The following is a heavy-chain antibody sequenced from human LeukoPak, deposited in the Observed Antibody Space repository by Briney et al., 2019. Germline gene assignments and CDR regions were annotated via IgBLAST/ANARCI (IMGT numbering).Heavy chain of an antibody. Sequence: GGSLRLSCAASGFTFSSYSMNWVRQAPGKGLEWVSSISSSSSYIYYADSVKGRFTISRDNAKNSLYLQMNSLRADDTAVYYCASHPNAAAGLYYYYYMDVWGKGTTVTVSS. CDR2: ISSSSSYI. V-gene: IGHV3-21*01. CDR1: GFTFSSYS. D-gene: IGHD6-13*01. J-gene: IGHJ6*03. CDR3: ASHPNAAAGLYYYYYMDV.